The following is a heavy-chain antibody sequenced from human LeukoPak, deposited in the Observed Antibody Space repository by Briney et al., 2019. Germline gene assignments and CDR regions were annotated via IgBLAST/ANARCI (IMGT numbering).Heavy chain of an antibody. V-gene: IGHV6-1*01. Sequence: SQTLSLTCAISGDSVSSNSAAWNWIRQSPSRGLEWLGRTYYRSKWYNDYAVSVKSRITINPDTSKNQFSLQLNSVTPEDTAVYYCARDSVKNRTTYYYYYGMDVWGQGTTVTVSS. D-gene: IGHD1-1*01. CDR1: GDSVSSNSAA. CDR3: ARDSVKNRTTYYYYYGMDV. CDR2: TYYRSKWYN. J-gene: IGHJ6*02.